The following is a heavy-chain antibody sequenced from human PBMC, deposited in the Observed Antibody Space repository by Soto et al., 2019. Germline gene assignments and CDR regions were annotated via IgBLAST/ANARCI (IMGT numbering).Heavy chain of an antibody. CDR1: GFTVSSNY. J-gene: IGHJ3*02. CDR3: ARDSGYSSSPDAFDI. V-gene: IGHV3-66*01. CDR2: IYSGGST. Sequence: PGGSLRLSCAASGFTVSSNYMSWFRQAPGKGLEWVSVIYSGGSTYYADSVKGRFTISRDNSKNTLYLQMNSLRAEDTAVYYCARDSGYSSSPDAFDIWGQGTMVTVSS. D-gene: IGHD6-13*01.